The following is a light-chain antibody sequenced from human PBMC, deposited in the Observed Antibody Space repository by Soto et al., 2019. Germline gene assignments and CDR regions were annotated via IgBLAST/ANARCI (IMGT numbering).Light chain of an antibody. CDR2: AVS. J-gene: IGLJ1*01. V-gene: IGLV2-8*01. Sequence: QSVLTQPPSASGSPGQSVTISCTGTSSDVGGYKYASWYQQYPGKAPKLMIYAVSKRPSGVPDRFSGSKSGNTASLTVSGLQAEDEADYYCSSYAGSNNYVFGTGTRSPS. CDR3: SSYAGSNNYV. CDR1: SSDVGGYKY.